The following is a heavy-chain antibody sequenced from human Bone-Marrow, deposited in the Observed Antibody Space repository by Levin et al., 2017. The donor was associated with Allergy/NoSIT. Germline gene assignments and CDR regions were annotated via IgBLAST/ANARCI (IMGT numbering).Heavy chain of an antibody. CDR2: MSGSGSST. Sequence: GGSLRLSCAASGFSFNIYAMNWVRRAPGKGLEWVSSMSGSGSSTYYAESVKGRFTISRDTSKDTLYLQMNSLRVEDTAVYYCAKERGELAHGSDAFDIWGQGTMVTVSS. V-gene: IGHV3-23*01. CDR1: GFSFNIYA. CDR3: AKERGELAHGSDAFDI. D-gene: IGHD1-26*01. J-gene: IGHJ3*02.